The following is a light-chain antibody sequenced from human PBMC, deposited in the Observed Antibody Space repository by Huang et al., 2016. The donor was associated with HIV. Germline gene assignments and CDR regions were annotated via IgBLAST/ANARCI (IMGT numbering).Light chain of an antibody. CDR2: TVS. CDR3: MQNTHWPPT. J-gene: IGKJ1*01. V-gene: IGKV2-30*01. Sequence: DVVLTQSPLSLPVTLGQPASISCRSSQSLVTSDGNTYLNWFQQRPGQSPRRLIYTVSNRDSGVPDRFSGSGSGTDFTLEISRVEAEDVGVYYCMQNTHWPPTFGQGTKVEIK. CDR1: QSLVTSDGNTY.